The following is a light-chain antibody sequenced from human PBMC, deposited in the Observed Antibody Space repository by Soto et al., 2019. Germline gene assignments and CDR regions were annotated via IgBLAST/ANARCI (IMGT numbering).Light chain of an antibody. CDR1: SSNIGTNY. CDR3: ATWDDSLSGVV. J-gene: IGLJ2*01. V-gene: IGLV1-47*02. CDR2: ANS. Sequence: QSVLTQPPSTSGTPGQRVTISCSGSSSNIGTNYVYWYQRLPEAAPKLLIYANSERPSGVPDRFSGSKSGTSASLAISGLRSEDEADYYCATWDDSLSGVVFGGGTKLTVL.